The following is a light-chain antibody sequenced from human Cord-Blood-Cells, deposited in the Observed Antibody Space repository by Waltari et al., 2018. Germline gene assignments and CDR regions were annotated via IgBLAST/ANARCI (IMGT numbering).Light chain of an antibody. CDR1: QDISNY. J-gene: IGKJ4*01. CDR2: DAS. Sequence: DIQMTQSPSSLSASVGDRVTITCQASQDISNYLNWYQQKPGKRPKLLIYDASNLETGVPSRFSGSGSGTDFTFTISRLQPEDIATYYCQQYDNLPLTFGGGTKVEIK. CDR3: QQYDNLPLT. V-gene: IGKV1-33*01.